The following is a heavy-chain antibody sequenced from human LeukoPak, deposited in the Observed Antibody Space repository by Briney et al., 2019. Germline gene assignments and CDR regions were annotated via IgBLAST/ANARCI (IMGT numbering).Heavy chain of an antibody. D-gene: IGHD3-9*01. CDR1: GGSISSTNHY. Sequence: SETLSLTCTVSGGSISSTNHYWGWIRQPPGKGLEWIGGIYYSGSTYYNPSLKSRVTISVDTSKNQFSLKLSSVTAADTAVYYCARGLGLVGMTGWNTPRGDYWGQGTLVTVSS. CDR3: ARGLGLVGMTGWNTPRGDY. J-gene: IGHJ4*02. CDR2: IYYSGST. V-gene: IGHV4-39*07.